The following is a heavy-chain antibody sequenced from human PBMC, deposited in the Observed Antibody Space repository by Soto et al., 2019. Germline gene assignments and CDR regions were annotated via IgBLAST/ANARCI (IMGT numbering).Heavy chain of an antibody. J-gene: IGHJ5*02. V-gene: IGHV4-30-4*01. CDR2: IYYSGST. CDR1: GGSISSGDYY. Sequence: VKTSETLSLTCTVSGGSISSGDYYWSWIRQPPGKGLEWIGYIYYSGSTYYNPSPKSRVTISVDTSKNQFSLKLSSVTAADTAVYYCAREDGQSWWFDPWGQGTLVTVSS. CDR3: AREDGQSWWFDP. D-gene: IGHD6-13*01.